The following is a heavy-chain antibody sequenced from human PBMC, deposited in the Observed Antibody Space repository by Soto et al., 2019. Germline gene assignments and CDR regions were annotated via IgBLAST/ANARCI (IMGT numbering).Heavy chain of an antibody. V-gene: IGHV3-30-3*01. J-gene: IGHJ4*02. CDR1: GFTFSSYA. CDR2: ISYDGSNK. Sequence: HPGGSLRLSCAASGFTFSSYAMHWVRQAPGKGLEWVAVISYDGSNKYYADSVKGRFTISRDNSKNTLYLRMNSLRAEDTAVYYCARDDDSSSLDYWGQGTLVTVSS. CDR3: ARDDDSSSLDY. D-gene: IGHD6-6*01.